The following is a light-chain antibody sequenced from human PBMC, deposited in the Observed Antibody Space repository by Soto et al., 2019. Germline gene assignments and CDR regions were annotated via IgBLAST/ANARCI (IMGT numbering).Light chain of an antibody. CDR1: SGHSSYA. J-gene: IGLJ1*01. V-gene: IGLV4-69*01. CDR2: LNSDGSL. CDR3: QTWGTGIYV. Sequence: QPVLTQSPSASASLGASVKLTCTLSSGHSSYAIACHQQQPEKVPRYLMKLNSDGSLSKGDGIPDLFSGSSSGAERYLTISSIQSEDEADDYWQTWGTGIYVFATGTKLTVL.